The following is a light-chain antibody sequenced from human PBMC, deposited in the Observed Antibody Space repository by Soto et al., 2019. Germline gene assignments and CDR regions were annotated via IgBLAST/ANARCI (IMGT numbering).Light chain of an antibody. CDR1: QSVTSN. CDR3: QQYHDWWT. Sequence: EIVMTQSPGTLSVSPGERATLSCRASQSVTSNLAWYQQKPGQVPRLLIYGASTRATGIPARFSGTGSGTEFTLTISSLQSEDFAVYYCQQYHDWWTFGQGTRVEIK. V-gene: IGKV3-15*01. J-gene: IGKJ1*01. CDR2: GAS.